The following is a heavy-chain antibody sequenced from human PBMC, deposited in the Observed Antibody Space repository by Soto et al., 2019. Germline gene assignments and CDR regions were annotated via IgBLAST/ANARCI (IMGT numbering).Heavy chain of an antibody. J-gene: IGHJ4*02. CDR3: ARSPRFGELFDY. V-gene: IGHV1-8*01. D-gene: IGHD3-10*01. Sequence: ASVKVSCKASGYTFTSYDINWVRQATGRGLEWMGWMNPNSGNTGYAQKFQGRVTMTRNTSISTAYMGLSSLRSEDTAVYYCARSPRFGELFDYWGQGTLVTVSS. CDR1: GYTFTSYD. CDR2: MNPNSGNT.